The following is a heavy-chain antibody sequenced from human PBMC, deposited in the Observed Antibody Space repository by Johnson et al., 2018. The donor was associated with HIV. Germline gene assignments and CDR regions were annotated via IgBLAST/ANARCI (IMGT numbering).Heavy chain of an antibody. V-gene: IGHV3-30-3*01. CDR3: ARVTTMIVVVFAFDI. CDR1: GFTFSSYA. J-gene: IGHJ3*02. D-gene: IGHD3-22*01. CDR2: ISHDGSNK. Sequence: QVQLVASGGGVVQPGRSLRLSCAASGFTFSSYAMHWVRQAPGQGLEWVAVISHDGSNKYYAESVKGRLTISRDNSKNTLYLQMNSLRAEDTAVYYCARVTTMIVVVFAFDIWGQGTMVTVSS.